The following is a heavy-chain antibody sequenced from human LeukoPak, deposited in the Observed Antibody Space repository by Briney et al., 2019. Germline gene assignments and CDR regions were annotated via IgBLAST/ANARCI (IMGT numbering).Heavy chain of an antibody. CDR1: GGSICSVVYV. CDR2: IYYSGST. J-gene: IGHJ4*02. Sequence: PSETLSLTCTVSGGSICSVVYVWSWTRQHPGRGLEWIGYIYYSGSTDYNPSLKSRVTISVDTSKNQFSLKLSSVTAADTAVYYCARDSAAGLGFDYWGQGTLVTVSS. CDR3: ARDSAAGLGFDY. D-gene: IGHD1-26*01. V-gene: IGHV4-31*03.